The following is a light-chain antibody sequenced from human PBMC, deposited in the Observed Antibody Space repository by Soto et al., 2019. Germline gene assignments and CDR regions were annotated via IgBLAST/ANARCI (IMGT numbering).Light chain of an antibody. Sequence: MSLFLFSLSAKIGDSVPITCRAGQSVSTYLNWYQQKPGEAPKLLICSASSLQSGVPSRFSGSGSGTDFTLTISSLQPEDFETYYCQQTYSIPPTFGHGTKVDIK. CDR3: QQTYSIPPT. J-gene: IGKJ1*01. V-gene: IGKV1-39*01. CDR2: SAS. CDR1: QSVSTY.